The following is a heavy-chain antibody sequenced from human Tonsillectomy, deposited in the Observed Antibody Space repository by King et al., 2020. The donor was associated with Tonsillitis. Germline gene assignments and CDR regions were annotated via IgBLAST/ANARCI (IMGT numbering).Heavy chain of an antibody. J-gene: IGHJ5*02. CDR2: IYYSGST. Sequence: VQLQESGPGLVKPSETLSLTCTVSGGSISSYYWSWIRQPPGKGLEWIGYIYYSGSTNYNPSLKSRVTISVETSKNQFSLKLSSVTAADTAVYYCAKQVGATTDWFDPWGQGTLVTVSS. V-gene: IGHV4-59*01. CDR1: GGSISSYY. D-gene: IGHD1-26*01. CDR3: AKQVGATTDWFDP.